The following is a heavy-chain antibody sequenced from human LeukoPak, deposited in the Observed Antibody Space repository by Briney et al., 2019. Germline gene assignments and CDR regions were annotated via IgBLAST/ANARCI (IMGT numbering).Heavy chain of an antibody. Sequence: PGGSLRLSCAASGFTFSDYYMSWVRQAPGKGLEWVGRIRNDRITDCAAPVQGRFSISRDNSKNTFYLQMNSLRTEDTGMYLCTWMATIFTVDYWGQGTLVTVSS. CDR1: GFTFSDYY. CDR3: TWMATIFTVDY. CDR2: IRNDRIT. V-gene: IGHV3-15*01. J-gene: IGHJ4*02. D-gene: IGHD5-12*01.